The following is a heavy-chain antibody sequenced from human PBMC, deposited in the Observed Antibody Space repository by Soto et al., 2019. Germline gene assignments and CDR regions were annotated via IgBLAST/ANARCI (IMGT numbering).Heavy chain of an antibody. Sequence: EVQLVESGGGLVQPGGSLRLSCAASGFTFSSYWMHWVRQAPGKGLVWVSRIHSDGGTTTYADSVKGRFTMSRDNAKKTLYLQMNSLRAEDTAVYYCARTYGSNSHFDYWGQGTLVTVSS. V-gene: IGHV3-74*01. CDR1: GFTFSSYW. CDR3: ARTYGSNSHFDY. J-gene: IGHJ4*02. D-gene: IGHD4-17*01. CDR2: IHSDGGTT.